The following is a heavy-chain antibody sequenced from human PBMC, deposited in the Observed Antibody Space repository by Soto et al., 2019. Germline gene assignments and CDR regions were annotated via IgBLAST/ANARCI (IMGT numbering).Heavy chain of an antibody. D-gene: IGHD2-2*02. J-gene: IGHJ6*02. CDR3: AREDIVVVPAAIPVRYYYYGMDV. CDR2: IIPIFGTA. V-gene: IGHV1-69*13. Sequence: SVKVSCKASGGTFSSYAISWVRQAPGQGLEWMGGIIPIFGTANYAQKFQGRVTITADESTSTAYMELSSLRSEDTAVYYCAREDIVVVPAAIPVRYYYYGMDVWGQGTTVTVS. CDR1: GGTFSSYA.